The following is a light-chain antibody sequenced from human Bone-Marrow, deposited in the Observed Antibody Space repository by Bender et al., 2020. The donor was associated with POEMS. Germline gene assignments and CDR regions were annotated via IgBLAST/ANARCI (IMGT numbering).Light chain of an antibody. CDR2: DVS. Sequence: QSALTQPRSVSGSPGQSVTISCTGTNSDVGGFNYVSWYQQHPGKAPKLIIFDVSKRPSVVPDRFSGSKSGNTASLTISGLQSVDEAYYYCCSYAGSNWVFGGGTKLTVL. V-gene: IGLV2-11*01. J-gene: IGLJ3*02. CDR1: NSDVGGFNY. CDR3: CSYAGSNWV.